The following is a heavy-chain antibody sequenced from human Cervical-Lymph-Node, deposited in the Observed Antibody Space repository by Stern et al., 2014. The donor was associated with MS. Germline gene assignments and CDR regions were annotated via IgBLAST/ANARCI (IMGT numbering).Heavy chain of an antibody. Sequence: VQLVESGGGVVQPGRSLRLSCAASGFSFSRYAMHWVRQAPGKGLEWVALIWYDGSNPYYSDSVTGRFPISRDNFKNTLYLQMNSLRAEDTAVYYCASAYSSSHYYVDYWGQGTLVTVSS. CDR2: IWYDGSNP. V-gene: IGHV3-33*01. CDR1: GFSFSRYA. CDR3: ASAYSSSHYYVDY. D-gene: IGHD6-13*01. J-gene: IGHJ4*02.